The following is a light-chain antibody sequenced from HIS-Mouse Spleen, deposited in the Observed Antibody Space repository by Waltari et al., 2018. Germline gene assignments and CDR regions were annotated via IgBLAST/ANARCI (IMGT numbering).Light chain of an antibody. J-gene: IGKJ4*01. CDR1: QDISNY. Sequence: DIQITQSPSSLAASVGDRVTITCQASQDISNYLNWYQQKPANAPKLLIYDASNLETGVPSRFSGSGSGTDFTLTISSLQPEDIATYYCQQYDNLLTCGGGTKVEIK. V-gene: IGKV1-33*01. CDR2: DAS. CDR3: QQYDNLLT.